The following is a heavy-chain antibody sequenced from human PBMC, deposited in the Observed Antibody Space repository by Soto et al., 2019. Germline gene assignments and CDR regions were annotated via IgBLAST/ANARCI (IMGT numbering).Heavy chain of an antibody. D-gene: IGHD2-15*01. CDR2: ISGSGGST. CDR1: SDS. J-gene: IGHJ5*01. Sequence: SDSIWGVRLAPGKGLEWVSAISGSGGSTHYADSVKGRFTISRDNSKNTLYLQMNSLRAEDTAVYYFAKVYGGNRAHTHASASWGNGTLVTVSS. CDR3: AKVYGGNRAHTHASAS. V-gene: IGHV3-23*01.